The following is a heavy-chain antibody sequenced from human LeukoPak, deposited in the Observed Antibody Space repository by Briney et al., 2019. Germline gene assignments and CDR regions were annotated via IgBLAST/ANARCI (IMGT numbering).Heavy chain of an antibody. V-gene: IGHV4-59*08. D-gene: IGHD6-19*01. CDR3: ARPYGSGWYAAFHI. CDR2: THYTGTT. Sequence: SETLSLTCTVSGGSISGYYRSWIRQAPGKGLEWIGYTHYTGTTNYNPSLKSRVTITVDTSKNQFFLWLTSVTAADTAVYYCARPYGSGWYAAFHIWGQGTMITVSS. J-gene: IGHJ3*02. CDR1: GGSISGYY.